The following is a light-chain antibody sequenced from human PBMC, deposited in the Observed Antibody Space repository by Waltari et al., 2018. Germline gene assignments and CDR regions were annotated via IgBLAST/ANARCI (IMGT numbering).Light chain of an antibody. CDR3: SSYTTSISYV. CDR1: SSDIGVYNH. Sequence: QPALTQPASVSGSPGQSITISCTGTSSDIGVYNHISWYQQHPGKAPKLMIYDVTNRPSGVSDRFSGSKSDYTASLTISGLQAEDEADYYCSSYTTSISYVFGTGTRVTVL. CDR2: DVT. V-gene: IGLV2-14*03. J-gene: IGLJ1*01.